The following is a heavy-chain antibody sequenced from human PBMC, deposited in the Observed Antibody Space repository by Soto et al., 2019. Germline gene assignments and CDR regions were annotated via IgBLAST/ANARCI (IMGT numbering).Heavy chain of an antibody. Sequence: QVQLVESGGGVVQPGRSLRLSCAASGFTFSSYGMHWVRQAPGKGLEWVAVISYDGSNKYYADSVKGRFTISRDNSKNTLYLHMNSLRAEDTAVYYCAKDGRGGYGDYVDYWGQGTLVTVSS. D-gene: IGHD4-17*01. CDR1: GFTFSSYG. CDR2: ISYDGSNK. V-gene: IGHV3-30*18. CDR3: AKDGRGGYGDYVDY. J-gene: IGHJ4*02.